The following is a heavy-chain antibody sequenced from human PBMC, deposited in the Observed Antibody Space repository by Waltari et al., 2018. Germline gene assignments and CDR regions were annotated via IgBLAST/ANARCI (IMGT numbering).Heavy chain of an antibody. Sequence: QVQLQESGPGLVKPSETLSLTCAVSGYSISSGYYWGWIRQPPGKGLEWIGSIYHSGSTYCNPSLKSRVTISVDTSKNQFSLKLSSVTAADTAVYYCAKAPYYYYGMDVWGQGTTVTVSS. J-gene: IGHJ6*02. V-gene: IGHV4-38-2*01. CDR1: GYSISSGYY. CDR3: AKAPYYYYGMDV. CDR2: IYHSGST.